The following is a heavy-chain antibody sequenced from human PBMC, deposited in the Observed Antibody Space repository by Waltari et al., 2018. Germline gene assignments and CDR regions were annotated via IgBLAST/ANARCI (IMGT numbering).Heavy chain of an antibody. CDR1: GYTFTSYG. D-gene: IGHD3-10*01. V-gene: IGHV1-18*01. CDR2: ISAYNCNT. Sequence: QVQLVQSGAEVKKPGASVTVSCKASGYTFTSYGISWVRQAHGQGLEWMGWISAYNCNTNYAQKLQGRVTMTTDTSTSTAYMELRSLRSDDTAVYYCATALWFGEFQAWAFDIWGQGTMVTVSS. J-gene: IGHJ3*02. CDR3: ATALWFGEFQAWAFDI.